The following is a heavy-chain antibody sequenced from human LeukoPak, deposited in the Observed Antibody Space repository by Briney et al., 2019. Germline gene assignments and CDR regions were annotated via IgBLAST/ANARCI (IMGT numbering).Heavy chain of an antibody. J-gene: IGHJ4*02. D-gene: IGHD6-25*01. CDR1: GFTFSSYS. CDR2: ISSSSSTI. V-gene: IGHV3-48*04. Sequence: SGGSLRLSCAASGFTFSSYSMNWVRQAPGKGLEWVSYISSSSSTIYYADSVKGRFTISRDNAKNSLYLQMNSLRAEDTAVYYCARDAPRIAAHLDYWGQGTLVTVSS. CDR3: ARDAPRIAAHLDY.